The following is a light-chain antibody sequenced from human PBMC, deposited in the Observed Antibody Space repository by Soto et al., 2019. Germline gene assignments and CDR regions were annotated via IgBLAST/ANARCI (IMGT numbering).Light chain of an antibody. CDR1: QSVSDR. Sequence: EIVMTQSPDTLSVSPGERATLSCRASQSVSDRLVWYQQKSGQAPSLLIYGASTRATGIPDRFSGSGSGTDFTLTISSLESEDFAVYYCQQYASSPTTFGQGTKVDIK. J-gene: IGKJ1*01. CDR2: GAS. CDR3: QQYASSPTT. V-gene: IGKV3D-15*01.